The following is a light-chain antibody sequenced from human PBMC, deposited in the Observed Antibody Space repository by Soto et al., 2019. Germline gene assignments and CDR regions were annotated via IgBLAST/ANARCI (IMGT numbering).Light chain of an antibody. CDR1: QGISIY. Sequence: DIQMTQSPSSLSASVGDRVTITCRASQGISIYLAWYQQKPGKVPKLLIYDASTLQSGVPSRFSGSGSRTDFTLTISSLQPEDVATYYCQKYNGAPLTFGGGTKVEIK. CDR3: QKYNGAPLT. V-gene: IGKV1-27*01. J-gene: IGKJ4*01. CDR2: DAS.